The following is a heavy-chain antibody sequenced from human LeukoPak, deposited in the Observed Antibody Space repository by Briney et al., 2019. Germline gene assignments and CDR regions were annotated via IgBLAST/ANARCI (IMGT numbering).Heavy chain of an antibody. V-gene: IGHV1-18*01. CDR1: GYTFTSYG. Sequence: ASVKVSCKASGYTFTSYGISWVRRAPGQGLEWMGWISAYNGNTNYAQKLQGRVTMTTDTSTSTAYMELRSLRSDDTAVYYCARGNNYDFWSGYYRFDPWGQGTLVTVSS. J-gene: IGHJ5*02. CDR3: ARGNNYDFWSGYYRFDP. CDR2: ISAYNGNT. D-gene: IGHD3-3*01.